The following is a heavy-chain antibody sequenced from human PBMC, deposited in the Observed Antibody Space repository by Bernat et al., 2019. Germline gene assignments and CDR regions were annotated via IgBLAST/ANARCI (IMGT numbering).Heavy chain of an antibody. CDR1: GYTFTSYG. CDR3: ARDKQDGPYNYYYDMDV. CDR2: ISAYNGNT. V-gene: IGHV1-18*01. J-gene: IGHJ6*02. Sequence: QVQLVQSGAEVKKPGASVKVSCKASGYTFTSYGISWLRQAPGQRLEWMGWISAYNGNTNDAQKIQGRVTMPADTNTSTAYMELGSLKSDDTAVYYCARDKQDGPYNYYYDMDVWGQGTTVTVSS. D-gene: IGHD6-13*01.